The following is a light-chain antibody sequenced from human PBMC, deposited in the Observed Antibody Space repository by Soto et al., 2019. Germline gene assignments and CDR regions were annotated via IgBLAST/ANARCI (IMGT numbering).Light chain of an antibody. CDR1: SSDVGGYNY. V-gene: IGLV2-11*01. CDR2: DDS. CDR3: CSYAGSYTYV. Sequence: QSVLTQPRSVSGSPGQSVTISCTGTSSDVGGYNYVSWYQQHPGKAPKLMIYDDSKRPSGVPDRFSGSKSGNTASLTISGLQAEDEADYYCCSYAGSYTYVFGTGTKLTV. J-gene: IGLJ1*01.